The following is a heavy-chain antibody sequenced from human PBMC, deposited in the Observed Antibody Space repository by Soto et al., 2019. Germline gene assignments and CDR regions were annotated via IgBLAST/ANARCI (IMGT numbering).Heavy chain of an antibody. V-gene: IGHV1-46*01. CDR3: ARDLDDILNKERVYGMDV. CDR2: INPSGGST. CDR1: GYTFTSYY. Sequence: QVQLVQSGAEVKKPGASVKVSCKASGYTFTSYYMHWVRQAPGQGLEWMGIINPSGGSTSYAQKFQGRVTMTRDTSTSTVYMELSSLRSEDTAVYYCARDLDDILNKERVYGMDVWGQGTTVTVSS. J-gene: IGHJ6*02. D-gene: IGHD3-9*01.